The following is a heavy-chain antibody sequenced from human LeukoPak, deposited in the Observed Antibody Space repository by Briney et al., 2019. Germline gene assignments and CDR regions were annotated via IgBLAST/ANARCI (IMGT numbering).Heavy chain of an antibody. CDR2: INQGGSVK. CDR3: ARFGYSGWNLEY. D-gene: IGHD5-12*01. Sequence: GGSLRLSCAASGFSFRDFWMTWVRQAPGKGLEWVANINQGGSVKYYVDSVKGRFTISRDAAESSLYVQMNSLRDEDTAVYYCARFGYSGWNLEYWGQGTLVTVSS. CDR1: GFSFRDFW. V-gene: IGHV3-7*01. J-gene: IGHJ4*02.